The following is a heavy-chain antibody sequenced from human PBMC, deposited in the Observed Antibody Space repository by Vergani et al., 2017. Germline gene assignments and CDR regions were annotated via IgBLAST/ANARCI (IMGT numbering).Heavy chain of an antibody. D-gene: IGHD4-17*01. CDR3: AMTTVTTCDY. Sequence: QVQLVESGGGVVQPGRSLRLSCAASGFTFSSYAMHWVRQAPGKGLEWVAVISYDGSNKYYADSVKGRFTISRDNAKNSLYLQMNSLRAEDTAVYYCAMTTVTTCDYWGQGTLVTVSS. V-gene: IGHV3-30-3*01. CDR1: GFTFSSYA. J-gene: IGHJ4*02. CDR2: ISYDGSNK.